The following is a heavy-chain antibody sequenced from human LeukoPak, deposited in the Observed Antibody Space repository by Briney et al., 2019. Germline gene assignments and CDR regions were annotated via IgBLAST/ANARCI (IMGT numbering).Heavy chain of an antibody. Sequence: GGSLRLSCAASGFVFSGYWMSWVRQAPGKGLEWVANINEDGSKKHYLDSVEGRFTISRDNAKNSLYLQMNSLRAEDTAVFYCVSDRDFRLHYWGQGTLVTVSS. CDR1: GFVFSGYW. D-gene: IGHD2-21*02. J-gene: IGHJ4*02. CDR2: INEDGSKK. CDR3: VSDRDFRLHY. V-gene: IGHV3-7*03.